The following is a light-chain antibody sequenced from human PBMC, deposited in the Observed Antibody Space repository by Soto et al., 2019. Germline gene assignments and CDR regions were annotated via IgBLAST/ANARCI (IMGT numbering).Light chain of an antibody. Sequence: IPLSPAPSSLFASFGDRVTTTFRASQGISSYLAWYQQKPGKAPKLLIYGASTLEGGVPFRFSGSGSGTDFTLTISSLQPEDFATYYCQQLNTYPITFGQGTRLEIK. J-gene: IGKJ5*01. CDR1: QGISSY. CDR3: QQLNTYPIT. CDR2: GAS. V-gene: IGKV1-9*01.